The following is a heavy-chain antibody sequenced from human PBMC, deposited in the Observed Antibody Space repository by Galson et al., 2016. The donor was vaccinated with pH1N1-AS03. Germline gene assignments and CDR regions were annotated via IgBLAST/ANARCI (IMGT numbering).Heavy chain of an antibody. D-gene: IGHD6-13*01. CDR3: AKDRSSWPPGWGSVDS. CDR2: ISVTGGST. Sequence: SLRLSCATSGFTFSSYGMTWVRQAPGKGLEWVSSISVTGGSTYYADSVKGRFTLSRDHSKNTLYLQMSSLRAEDTAVYYCAKDRSSWPPGWGSVDSWGQGTLVTVSS. V-gene: IGHV3-23*01. J-gene: IGHJ4*02. CDR1: GFTFSSYG.